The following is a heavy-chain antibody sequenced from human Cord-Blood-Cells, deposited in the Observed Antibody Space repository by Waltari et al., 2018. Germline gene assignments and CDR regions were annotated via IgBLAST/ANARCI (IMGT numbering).Heavy chain of an antibody. V-gene: IGHV3-30*18. J-gene: IGHJ4*02. D-gene: IGHD3-9*01. CDR3: AKDFTGAFDY. CDR2: ISYDGSNK. Sequence: QVQLVESGGGVVQPGRSLRLSCAASGFTFSSYGLPWVRQAPGKGLEWVAVISYDGSNKYYADSVKGRFTISRDNSKNTLYLQMNSLRAEDTAVYYCAKDFTGAFDYWGQGTLVTVSS. CDR1: GFTFSSYG.